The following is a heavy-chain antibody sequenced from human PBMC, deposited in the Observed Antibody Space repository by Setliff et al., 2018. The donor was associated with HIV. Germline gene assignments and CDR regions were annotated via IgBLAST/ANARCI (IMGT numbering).Heavy chain of an antibody. D-gene: IGHD2-15*01. J-gene: IGHJ4*02. V-gene: IGHV3-49*04. Sequence: PGGSLRLSCTASGFTFGDYAMSWVRQAPGKGLEWVGFIRSKAYGGTTEYAASVKGRFTISRDDSKSIAYLQMNSLKTEDTAVYYCTRGVAATVGVNYFDYWGQGTLVTVSS. CDR2: IRSKAYGGTT. CDR1: GFTFGDYA. CDR3: TRGVAATVGVNYFDY.